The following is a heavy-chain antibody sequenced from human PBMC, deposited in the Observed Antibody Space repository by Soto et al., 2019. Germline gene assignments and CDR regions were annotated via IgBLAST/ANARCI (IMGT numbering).Heavy chain of an antibody. CDR2: ISYDGRRK. CDR1: GFIFSGYG. V-gene: IGHV3-30*18. D-gene: IGHD3-9*01. Sequence: QVQLVESGGGVVQPGGSLRLSCSGSGFIFSGYGMHWVRQPPGKWLEWVAVISYDGRRKYYEDSVKGRFTVSRHNSQNTVYMEMNSLRVEDSAIYYCAKDILRDQLDWGMDVWGQGTTITVSS. J-gene: IGHJ6*02. CDR3: AKDILRDQLDWGMDV.